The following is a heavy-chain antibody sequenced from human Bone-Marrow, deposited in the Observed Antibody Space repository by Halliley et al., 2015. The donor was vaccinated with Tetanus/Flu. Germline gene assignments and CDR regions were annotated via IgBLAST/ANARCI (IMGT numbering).Heavy chain of an antibody. CDR2: IYYSGST. CDR3: ATIAAAGQGDY. D-gene: IGHD6-13*01. Sequence: KGLEWIGYIYYSGSTNYNPPLKSRVTISVDTSKNQFSLKLSSVTAADTAVYYCATIAAAGQGDYWGQGTLVTVSS. J-gene: IGHJ4*02. V-gene: IGHV4-59*01.